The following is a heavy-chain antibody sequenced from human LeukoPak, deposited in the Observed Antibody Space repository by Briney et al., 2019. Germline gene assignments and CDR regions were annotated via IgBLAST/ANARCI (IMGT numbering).Heavy chain of an antibody. CDR1: GYTLTELS. V-gene: IGHV1-24*01. D-gene: IGHD1-26*01. Sequence: ASVKVSCKVSGYTLTELSMHWVRQAPGKGLEWMGGFDPVDGETIYAQKFQGRVTMTENTSTDTAYMELSSLRSENTAVYYCATSNDREATKFDYWGQGTLVTVSS. J-gene: IGHJ4*02. CDR2: FDPVDGET. CDR3: ATSNDREATKFDY.